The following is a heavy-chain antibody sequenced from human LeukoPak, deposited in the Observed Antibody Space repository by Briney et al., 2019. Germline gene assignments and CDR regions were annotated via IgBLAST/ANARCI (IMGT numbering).Heavy chain of an antibody. CDR3: ARGIVGATFYFDY. Sequence: GGSLRLSCAASGFTFSSYAMHWVRQASGTGLEWVAVISYDGSNKYYADSVKGRFTISRDNSKNTLYLQMNSLRAEDTAVYYCARGIVGATFYFDYWGQGTLVTVSS. CDR1: GFTFSSYA. D-gene: IGHD1-26*01. J-gene: IGHJ4*02. CDR2: ISYDGSNK. V-gene: IGHV3-30*04.